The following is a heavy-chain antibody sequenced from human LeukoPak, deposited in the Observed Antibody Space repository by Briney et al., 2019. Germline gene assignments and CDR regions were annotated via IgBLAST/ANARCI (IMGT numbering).Heavy chain of an antibody. CDR3: ARASAQWSDY. CDR1: DYTFTNYG. CDR2: ISAYNGDT. J-gene: IGHJ4*02. D-gene: IGHD2-15*01. V-gene: IGHV1-18*01. Sequence: ASVKVSCKASDYTFTNYGISWVRQAPGQGLEWMGWISAYNGDTNYAQKFQGRLTLTTDTSTCTAYMELRSLRSDDTAIYYCARASAQWSDYWGQGTLVTVSS.